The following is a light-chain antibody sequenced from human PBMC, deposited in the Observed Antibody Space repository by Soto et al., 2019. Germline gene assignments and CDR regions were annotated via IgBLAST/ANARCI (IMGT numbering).Light chain of an antibody. Sequence: QAVVTQEPSLTVSPGGAVTLTCASSTGDVTSGHYPYWFQQKPGQAPRTLIYDTTSKHSWTPARFSGSLLGGKAALTLSGAQPEDEADYYCFLSYSGARVFGGGTKLTVL. CDR2: DTT. CDR1: TGDVTSGHY. CDR3: FLSYSGARV. V-gene: IGLV7-46*01. J-gene: IGLJ3*02.